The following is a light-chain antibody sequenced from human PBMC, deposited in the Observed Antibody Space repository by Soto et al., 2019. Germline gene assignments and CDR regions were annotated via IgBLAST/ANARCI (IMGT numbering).Light chain of an antibody. J-gene: IGLJ3*02. CDR3: CSYAGSPLV. Sequence: QSALTQPASVSGSPGQAITISCTGTSSDVGSYNLVSWYQQHPGKAPKLMIYEVSTRPSGVSNRFSGSKSGNTASLTISGLQAEDEADYYCCSYAGSPLVFGGGTKLTVL. V-gene: IGLV2-23*02. CDR2: EVS. CDR1: SSDVGSYNL.